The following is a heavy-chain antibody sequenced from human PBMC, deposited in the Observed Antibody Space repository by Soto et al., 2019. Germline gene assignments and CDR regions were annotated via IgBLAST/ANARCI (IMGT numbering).Heavy chain of an antibody. D-gene: IGHD6-13*01. CDR3: ARVLPGIAAAYDAFDV. J-gene: IGHJ3*01. V-gene: IGHV4-59*01. Sequence: SETLSLTCTVSGGSISSYYWGWIRQPPGKGLEWIGYIYYDGGTTYNSSLKSRVTISTDTSRSQLSLQLTSATPADTAVYYCARVLPGIAAAYDAFDVWGQGTMVTVSS. CDR2: IYYDGGT. CDR1: GGSISSYY.